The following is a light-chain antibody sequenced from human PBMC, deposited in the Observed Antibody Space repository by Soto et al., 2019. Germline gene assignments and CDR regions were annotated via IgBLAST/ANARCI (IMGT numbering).Light chain of an antibody. V-gene: IGLV2-14*01. CDR3: SSYTSSSTLYV. Sequence: QSALTQPASVSGSPGQSITISCTGTSSDGGGYNYVSWYQQHPGKDPKLMIYEVSNRPSGVSNRFSGSKSGNTASLTISGLHAEDEADYYCSSYTSSSTLYVFGTGTKVTVL. CDR1: SSDGGGYNY. J-gene: IGLJ1*01. CDR2: EVS.